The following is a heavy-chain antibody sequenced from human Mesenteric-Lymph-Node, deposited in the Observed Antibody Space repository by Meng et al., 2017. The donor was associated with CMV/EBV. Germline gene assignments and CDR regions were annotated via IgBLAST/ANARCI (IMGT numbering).Heavy chain of an antibody. CDR3: VKDKTGEKDY. D-gene: IGHD7-27*01. CDR2: INPDGSYT. Sequence: GGSLRLSCAASGFTLSNYWMHWVRQAPGKGLAWVSRINPDGSYTSHADSVKGRFTISRDNAKNTVYLQLNSLRVDDTAIYYCVKDKTGEKDYWGQGTLVTVSS. J-gene: IGHJ4*02. V-gene: IGHV3-74*01. CDR1: GFTLSNYW.